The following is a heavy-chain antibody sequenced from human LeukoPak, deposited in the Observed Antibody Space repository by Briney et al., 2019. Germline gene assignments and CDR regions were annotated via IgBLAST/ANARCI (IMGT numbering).Heavy chain of an antibody. J-gene: IGHJ4*02. Sequence: GGSLRLSCAASGFTFSSYNMNWVRQAPGKGLELVSYISSSSTTIYYADSVKGRFTISRDNAKNSLYLQMNSLRDEDTAVYYCARDKYRVTTDSFDYWGQGTLVTVSS. V-gene: IGHV3-48*02. CDR3: ARDKYRVTTDSFDY. CDR2: ISSSSTTI. CDR1: GFTFSSYN. D-gene: IGHD3-3*01.